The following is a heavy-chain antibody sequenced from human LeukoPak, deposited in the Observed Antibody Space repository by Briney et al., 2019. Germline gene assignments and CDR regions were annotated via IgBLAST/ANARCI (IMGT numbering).Heavy chain of an antibody. J-gene: IGHJ6*02. CDR3: AREAPPGQDLGMDV. CDR1: GYTFTSYG. CDR2: ISAYNGNT. V-gene: IGHV1-18*01. Sequence: ASVKVSCKASGYTFTSYGISWVRQAPGQGLKWMGWISAYNGNTNYAQKLQGRVTMTTDTSTSTAYMELRSLRSDDTAVYYCAREAPPGQDLGMDVWGQGTTVTVSS.